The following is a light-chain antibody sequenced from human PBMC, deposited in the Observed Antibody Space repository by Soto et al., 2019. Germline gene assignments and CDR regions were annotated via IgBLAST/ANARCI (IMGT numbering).Light chain of an antibody. CDR1: QSVSSSY. CDR3: QQYGSSSYT. Sequence: EIVLTQSPGTLSLSPGERATLSCRASQSVSSSYLAWYQQKPGQAPRLLIYGASSRATGIPDRFNGSGSGTDFTLTISRLEPEDFAVYYCQQYGSSSYTVGEGTKLEIK. J-gene: IGKJ2*01. V-gene: IGKV3-20*01. CDR2: GAS.